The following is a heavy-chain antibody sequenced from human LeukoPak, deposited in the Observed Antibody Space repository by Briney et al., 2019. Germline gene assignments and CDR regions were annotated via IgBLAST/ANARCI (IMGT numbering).Heavy chain of an antibody. Sequence: APVNVPCKASGYTFTNYHISWVRQAPGQGLEWMGWISTYNGNTNYAPKFQGRVTMTTDTSTSTAYMELRSLRSDDTAVYYCARAWGEDIAARPYYFDYWGQGPLVTVSS. D-gene: IGHD6-6*01. V-gene: IGHV1-18*01. J-gene: IGHJ4*02. CDR2: ISTYNGNT. CDR1: GYTFTNYH. CDR3: ARAWGEDIAARPYYFDY.